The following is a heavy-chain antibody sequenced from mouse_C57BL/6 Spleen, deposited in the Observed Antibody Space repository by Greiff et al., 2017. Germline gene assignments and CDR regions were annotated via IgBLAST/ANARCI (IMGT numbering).Heavy chain of an antibody. CDR3: AREGYDGLTRYYFDY. D-gene: IGHD2-3*01. V-gene: IGHV1-52*01. CDR2: IDPSDSET. CDR1: GYTFTSYW. Sequence: QVQLQQPGAELVRPGSSVKLSCKASGYTFTSYWMHWVKQRPIQGLEWIGNIDPSDSETHYNQKFKDKATLTVDKSSSTAYMQLSSLTSKDSAVYYCAREGYDGLTRYYFDYWGQGTTLTVSS. J-gene: IGHJ2*01.